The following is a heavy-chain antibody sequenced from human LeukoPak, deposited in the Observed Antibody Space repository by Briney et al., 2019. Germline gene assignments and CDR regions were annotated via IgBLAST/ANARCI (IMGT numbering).Heavy chain of an antibody. CDR2: IHTSGNT. Sequence: SETLSLTCTVSGVSISSGSYYWSWIRQPAGKGLEWIGRIHTSGNTNYNPSLKSRVTISIDTSKNQISLILSSVTAADTAVYYCARANYGSGSYYAENWFDPWGQGTLVTVSS. J-gene: IGHJ5*02. V-gene: IGHV4-61*02. D-gene: IGHD3-10*01. CDR3: ARANYGSGSYYAENWFDP. CDR1: GVSISSGSYY.